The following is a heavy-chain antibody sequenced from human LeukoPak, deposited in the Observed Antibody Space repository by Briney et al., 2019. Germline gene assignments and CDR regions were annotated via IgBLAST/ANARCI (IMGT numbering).Heavy chain of an antibody. V-gene: IGHV4-34*01. Sequence: KSSGTLSLTCAVYGGSFSGYYWSWIRQPPGKGLEWIGEINHSGSTNYNPSLKSRVTISVDTSKNQFSLKLSSVTAADTAVYYCARGVSGSNYVNPRAVYYFDYWGQGTLVTVSS. J-gene: IGHJ4*02. D-gene: IGHD4-11*01. CDR3: ARGVSGSNYVNPRAVYYFDY. CDR2: INHSGST. CDR1: GGSFSGYY.